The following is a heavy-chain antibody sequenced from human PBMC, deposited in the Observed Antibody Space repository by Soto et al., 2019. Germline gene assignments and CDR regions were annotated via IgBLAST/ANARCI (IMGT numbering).Heavy chain of an antibody. CDR3: ARGTLGAAGQRRLYGIDG. Sequence: QVQLVQSGAEVKRPGSSIKVCCKASGGTINNHAISWVRQAPGQGHEWLGGLISMFGTVNYAQKWQGRVTITADESTSTASMLVRSPRSEDTAVYCCARGTLGAAGQRRLYGIDGWGQVTTVTVSS. CDR2: LISMFGTV. V-gene: IGHV1-69*01. D-gene: IGHD6-13*01. CDR1: GGTINNHA. J-gene: IGHJ6*02.